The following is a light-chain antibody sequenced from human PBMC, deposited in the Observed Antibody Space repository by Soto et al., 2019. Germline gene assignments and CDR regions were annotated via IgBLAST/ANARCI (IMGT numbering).Light chain of an antibody. CDR3: YSKRGSSSWV. V-gene: IGLV2-14*01. Sequence: QSALTQPASVSGSPGQSITISCTGTNSDVGDYNYVSWYQQHPGEAPKLMIFEVRSRPSGVSNRFSGSKSGNTASLTISGLQAEDEADYYCYSKRGSSSWVFGGGTKVTVL. CDR2: EVR. J-gene: IGLJ3*02. CDR1: NSDVGDYNY.